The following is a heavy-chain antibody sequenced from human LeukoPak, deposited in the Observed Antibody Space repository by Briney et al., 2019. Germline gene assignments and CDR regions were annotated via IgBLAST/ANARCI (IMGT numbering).Heavy chain of an antibody. CDR2: IYYSGST. V-gene: IGHV4-39*07. CDR1: GGSISSSSYY. Sequence: SETLSLTCTVSGGSISSSSYYWGWIRQPPGKGLEWIGSIYYSGSTYYNPSLKSRVTISVDTSKNQFSLKLSSVTAADTAVYYCARDSFNSGYDCWGQGTLVTVSS. D-gene: IGHD5-12*01. CDR3: ARDSFNSGYDC. J-gene: IGHJ4*02.